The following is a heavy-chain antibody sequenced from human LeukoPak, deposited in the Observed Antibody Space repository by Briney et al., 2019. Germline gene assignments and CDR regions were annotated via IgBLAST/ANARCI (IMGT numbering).Heavy chain of an antibody. CDR1: GGSISSYY. V-gene: IGHV4-59*01. CDR2: IYYSGST. D-gene: IGHD3-9*01. Sequence: SETLSLTCTVSGGSISSYYWSWIRQPPGKGLEWIGYIYYSGSTNYNPSLKSRVTISVDTSKNQFSLKLSSVTAADTAVYYCARADSGYYDILTGNTGFDPWGQGTLVTVSS. J-gene: IGHJ5*02. CDR3: ARADSGYYDILTGNTGFDP.